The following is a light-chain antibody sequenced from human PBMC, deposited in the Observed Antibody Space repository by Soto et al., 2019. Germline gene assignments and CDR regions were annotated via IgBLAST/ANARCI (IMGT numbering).Light chain of an antibody. CDR3: QQSYSTPFT. V-gene: IGKV1-39*01. CDR2: AAS. CDR1: QSISSY. Sequence: DIQMTQSPSSLSASVGDRVTITCRASQSISSYLNWYQQNPGKAPKLLIYAASSLQSGVPSRFGGSGSGTDFTLTISSLHPEDFATYYCQQSYSTPFTFGQGTRLEIK. J-gene: IGKJ5*01.